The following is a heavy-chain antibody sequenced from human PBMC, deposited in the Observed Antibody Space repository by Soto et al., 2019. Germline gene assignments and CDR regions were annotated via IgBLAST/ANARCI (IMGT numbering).Heavy chain of an antibody. V-gene: IGHV3-49*03. Sequence: GGSLRLSCTASGFTFGDYAMSWFRQAPGKGLEWVGFIRSKAYGGTTEYAASVKGRFTISRDDSKSIAYLQMNSLKTEDTAVYYCTRDLLRYFDWPPMDYMDVWGKGTTVTVSS. CDR2: IRSKAYGGTT. J-gene: IGHJ6*03. CDR1: GFTFGDYA. D-gene: IGHD3-9*01. CDR3: TRDLLRYFDWPPMDYMDV.